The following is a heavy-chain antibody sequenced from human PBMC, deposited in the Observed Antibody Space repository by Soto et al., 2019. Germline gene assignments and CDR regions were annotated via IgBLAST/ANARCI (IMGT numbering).Heavy chain of an antibody. CDR1: GFTFSRYW. Sequence: EVQLVESGGDLVQPGGSLRLSCAASGFTFSRYWMHWVRQDSGKGLVWVSCINSDGTGTRYADSVKCLFTVSRDNAKNKMFLEMNSLRAEDTAVYYCPRDSDGYGTTKDYWGPGTLVTVSS. D-gene: IGHD2-15*01. V-gene: IGHV3-74*01. CDR2: INSDGTGT. J-gene: IGHJ4*02. CDR3: PRDSDGYGTTKDY.